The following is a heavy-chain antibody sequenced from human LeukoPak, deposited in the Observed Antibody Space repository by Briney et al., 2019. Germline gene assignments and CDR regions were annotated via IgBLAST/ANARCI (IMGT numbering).Heavy chain of an antibody. CDR3: ARHAEPPLSFWSGYYTGWYFDL. J-gene: IGHJ2*01. CDR1: GGSISSYY. D-gene: IGHD3-3*01. Sequence: SETLSLTCTVSGGSISSYYWSWIRQPPGKGLEWIGYIYYSGSTNYNPSLKSRVTISVDTSKNQFSLKLSSVTAADTAVYYCARHAEPPLSFWSGYYTGWYFDLWGRGTLVTVSS. CDR2: IYYSGST. V-gene: IGHV4-59*08.